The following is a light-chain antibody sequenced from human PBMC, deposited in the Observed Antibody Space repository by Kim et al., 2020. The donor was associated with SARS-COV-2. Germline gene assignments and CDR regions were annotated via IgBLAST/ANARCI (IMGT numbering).Light chain of an antibody. CDR1: QTSSTV. Sequence: ASVGERVTITCRASQTSSTVLNWYQQKSGKVPKLLIYAASSLQSGVPSRFSGSGSGTDFTLTISSLQPEDFATYYCQQSYSTPRTFGQGTKVDIK. J-gene: IGKJ1*01. CDR2: AAS. CDR3: QQSYSTPRT. V-gene: IGKV1-39*01.